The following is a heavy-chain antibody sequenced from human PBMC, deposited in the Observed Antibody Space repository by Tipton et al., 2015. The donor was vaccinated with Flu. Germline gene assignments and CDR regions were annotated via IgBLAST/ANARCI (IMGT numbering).Heavy chain of an antibody. D-gene: IGHD6-13*01. V-gene: IGHV4-38-2*02. CDR1: GYSISSGYY. Sequence: LRLSCIVSGYSISSGYYWGWIRQPPGKGLEWIGSIYHTGSTYYNPSLKSRVTISVDTSKNQFSLKLSSVTAADTAVYYCARGIYISSSWYVGRGDPNKNDYWGQGTLVTVSS. CDR3: ARGIYISSSWYVGRGDPNKNDY. CDR2: IYHTGST. J-gene: IGHJ4*02.